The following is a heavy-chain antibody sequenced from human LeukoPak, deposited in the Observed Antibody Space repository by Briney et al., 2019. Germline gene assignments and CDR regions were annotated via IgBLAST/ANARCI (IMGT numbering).Heavy chain of an antibody. V-gene: IGHV1-2*02. CDR1: GYTFTGYY. CDR2: INPNSGGT. J-gene: IGHJ6*02. D-gene: IGHD3-22*01. CDR3: AREDITMIVVKHGMDV. Sequence: ASVKVSCKASGYTFTGYYMHWVRQAPGQGLEWMGWINPNSGGTNYAQKFQGRVTMTRDTSISTAYMELSRLRSDDTAVYYCAREDITMIVVKHGMDVWGRGTTVTVSS.